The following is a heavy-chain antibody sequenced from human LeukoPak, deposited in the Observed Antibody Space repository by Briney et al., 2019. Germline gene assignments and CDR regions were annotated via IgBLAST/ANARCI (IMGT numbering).Heavy chain of an antibody. V-gene: IGHV3-23*01. CDR1: GFTFSSYA. CDR3: AKMVRIAVAGNGPIDY. CDR2: ISGSGGST. J-gene: IGHJ4*02. D-gene: IGHD6-19*01. Sequence: GGSLRLSCAASGFTFSSYAMSWVRPAPGKGLEWVSAISGSGGSTYYADSVKGRFTISRDNSKNTLYLQMNSLRAEDTAVYYCAKMVRIAVAGNGPIDYWGQGTLVTVSS.